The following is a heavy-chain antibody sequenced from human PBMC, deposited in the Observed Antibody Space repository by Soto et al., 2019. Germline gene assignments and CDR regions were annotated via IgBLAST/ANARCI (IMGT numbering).Heavy chain of an antibody. CDR3: ARRYGYIFDY. Sequence: PSETLSLTCTVSGGSISNENYYWNWIRQPPGKGLEWIGYIYYSGNTYYNPSLKSRVTISVDTSKNQFSLKLSSVTAADTAVYYCARRYGYIFDYWGQGTLVTVSS. CDR1: GGSISNENYY. CDR2: IYYSGNT. V-gene: IGHV4-30-4*01. D-gene: IGHD1-1*01. J-gene: IGHJ4*02.